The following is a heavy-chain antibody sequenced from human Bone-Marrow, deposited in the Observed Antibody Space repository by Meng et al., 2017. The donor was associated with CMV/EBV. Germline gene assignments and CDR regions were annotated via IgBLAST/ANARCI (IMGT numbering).Heavy chain of an antibody. D-gene: IGHD1-26*01. J-gene: IGHJ4*02. CDR3: ARVSGSYFDY. V-gene: IGHV4-38-2*02. CDR2: IYHSGST. CDR1: GYSISSGYY. Sequence: SETLSLTCTVSGYSISSGYYWGWIRQPPGKGLEWIGSIYHSGSTYYNPSLKSRVTISVDTSKNQFSLKLSSVTAADTAVYYCARVSGSYFDYWDQGTLVTVPS.